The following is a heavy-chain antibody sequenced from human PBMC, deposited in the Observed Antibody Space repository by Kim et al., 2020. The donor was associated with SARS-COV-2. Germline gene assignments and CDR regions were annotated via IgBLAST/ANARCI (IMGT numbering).Heavy chain of an antibody. CDR3: TRDAYNDNLGNGFDH. D-gene: IGHD1-1*01. Sequence: AEPLKGRETISRDNSKNTLYLQMNSMRPEDTDVYYCTRDAYNDNLGNGFDHWSQGTLVTVSS. J-gene: IGHJ5*02. V-gene: IGHV3-30*01.